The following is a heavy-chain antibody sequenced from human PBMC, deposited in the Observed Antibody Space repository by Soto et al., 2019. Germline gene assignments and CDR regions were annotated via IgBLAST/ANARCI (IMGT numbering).Heavy chain of an antibody. CDR1: GGSISSSSYY. V-gene: IGHV4-30-2*01. CDR3: ARTESGTFDP. CDR2: IYHSGST. D-gene: IGHD1-7*01. J-gene: IGHJ5*02. Sequence: TSETLSLTCTVSGGSISSSSYYWGWIRQPPGKGLEWIGYIYHSGSTYYNPSLKSRVTISVDRSKNQFSLKLSSVTAADTAVYYCARTESGTFDPWGQGTLVTVSS.